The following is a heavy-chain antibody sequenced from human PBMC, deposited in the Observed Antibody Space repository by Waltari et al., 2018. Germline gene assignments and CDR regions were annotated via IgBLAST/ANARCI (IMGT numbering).Heavy chain of an antibody. J-gene: IGHJ3*02. Sequence: EVQLLESGGGLVQPGGSLRLSCAASGFTFSSYAMSWVRQAPGKGLEWVSVICSGGSTYYADSVKGRFTISRDNSKNTLYLQMNSLRAEDTAVYYCARGYVIDIWGQGTMVTVSS. CDR1: GFTFSSYA. D-gene: IGHD3-16*01. CDR3: ARGYVIDI. CDR2: ICSGGST. V-gene: IGHV3-23*03.